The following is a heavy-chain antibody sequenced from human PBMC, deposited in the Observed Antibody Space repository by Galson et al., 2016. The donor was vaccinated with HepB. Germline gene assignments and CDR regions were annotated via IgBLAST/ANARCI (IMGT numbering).Heavy chain of an antibody. Sequence: TLSLTCTVSGGSISSGGYYWSWIRQHPGKGLEWIGYIFYSGSTYYNPSLKSRLTIPVATSKNQFSLKLSSVTAADTAVYYCAGGPGGVRGVDRKIDYWGQGTLVTVSS. CDR2: IFYSGST. CDR3: AGGPGGVRGVDRKIDY. D-gene: IGHD3-10*01. J-gene: IGHJ4*02. V-gene: IGHV4-31*03. CDR1: GGSISSGGYY.